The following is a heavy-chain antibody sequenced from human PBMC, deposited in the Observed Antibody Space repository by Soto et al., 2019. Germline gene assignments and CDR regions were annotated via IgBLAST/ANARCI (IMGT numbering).Heavy chain of an antibody. V-gene: IGHV1-2*02. CDR2: INPDSGDT. Sequence: ASVKVSCKASGYTFIDYYIHWVRQAPGEGREWMGWINPDSGDTSYAQNFQGRVTMTRDTSISTAYMELSTLRSDDTAVYYCTCASTVSGGSSPSLPNDYWGQGXLVTVSS. D-gene: IGHD6-19*01. CDR1: GYTFIDYY. J-gene: IGHJ4*02. CDR3: TCASTVSGGSSPSLPNDY.